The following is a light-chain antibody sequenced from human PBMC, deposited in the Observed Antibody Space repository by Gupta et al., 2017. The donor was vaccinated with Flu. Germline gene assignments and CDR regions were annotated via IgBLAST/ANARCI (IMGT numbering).Light chain of an antibody. Sequence: QSALTQPRSVSGSPGQSVTISCTGTSSDVGAYNYVSWYQQRPGKALKLMIYDVNKRPSGVPDRFSGSKSANTASLTISGLQAEDEADYYCCSYAGSSFYVFGTGTKVTVL. CDR2: DVN. J-gene: IGLJ1*01. V-gene: IGLV2-11*01. CDR3: CSYAGSSFYV. CDR1: SSDVGAYNY.